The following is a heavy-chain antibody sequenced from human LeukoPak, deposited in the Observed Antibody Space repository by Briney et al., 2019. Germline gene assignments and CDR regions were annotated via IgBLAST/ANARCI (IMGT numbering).Heavy chain of an antibody. CDR2: INPNSGGT. CDR3: ASIYHDYGDYSFDY. Sequence: ASVTVSCKASGYTFTGYYMHWVRQAPGQGLEWMGWINPNSGGTNYAQKFQGRVTMTRDTSISTAYMELSRLRSDDTAVYYCASIYHDYGDYSFDYWGQGTLVTVSS. J-gene: IGHJ4*02. V-gene: IGHV1-2*02. D-gene: IGHD4-17*01. CDR1: GYTFTGYY.